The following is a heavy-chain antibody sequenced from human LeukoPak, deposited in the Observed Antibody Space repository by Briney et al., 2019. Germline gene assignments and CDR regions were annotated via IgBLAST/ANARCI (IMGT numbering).Heavy chain of an antibody. J-gene: IGHJ6*02. Sequence: GRSLRLSCAASGFTFDDYAMHWVRQAPGKGLEWVSGSSGNSGSIGYADFVKGRFTISRDNAKNSLYLQMNSLRAEDTALYYCAKDSNTFLGGMDVWGQGTTVTVSS. CDR1: GFTFDDYA. D-gene: IGHD3-16*01. V-gene: IGHV3-9*01. CDR2: SSGNSGSI. CDR3: AKDSNTFLGGMDV.